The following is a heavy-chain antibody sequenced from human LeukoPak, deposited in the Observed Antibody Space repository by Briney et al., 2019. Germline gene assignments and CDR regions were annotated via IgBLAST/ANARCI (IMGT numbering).Heavy chain of an antibody. CDR1: GFTFSSYA. CDR2: ISGSGDNT. D-gene: IGHD3-10*01. J-gene: IGHJ4*02. V-gene: IGHV3-23*01. CDR3: AKDKGGLLWFGNSFFFDY. Sequence: TGGSLRLSCAASGFTFSSYAMSWVRQAPGKGLEWVSAISGSGDNTYYADSVKGRFTVSRDNSKNTLYLQMNSLRAEDTAVYYCAKDKGGLLWFGNSFFFDYWGQGTLVTVSS.